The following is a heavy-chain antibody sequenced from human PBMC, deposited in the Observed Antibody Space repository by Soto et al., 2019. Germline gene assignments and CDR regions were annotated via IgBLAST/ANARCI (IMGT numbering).Heavy chain of an antibody. CDR1: GFTFSDYY. Sequence: PGGSLRLSCAVSGFTFSDYYMTWIRQAPGKGLEWVSYISSSTSHTNYADSVKGRFTISRDNAKNSPFLQMNSLRAEDTAVYYCARGRGAAADYFDFWGQGTLVTV. CDR3: ARGRGAAADYFDF. CDR2: ISSSTSHT. D-gene: IGHD6-13*01. J-gene: IGHJ4*02. V-gene: IGHV3-11*05.